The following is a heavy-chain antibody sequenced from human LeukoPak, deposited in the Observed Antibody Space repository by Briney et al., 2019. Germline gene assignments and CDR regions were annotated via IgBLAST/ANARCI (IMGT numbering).Heavy chain of an antibody. CDR3: AKGGYYGSGSSIPFDY. Sequence: PGGSLRLSCAASGFTFSNYGMHWVRQAPGKGLEWVTFIRYDGSEEYYADSVKGRFTIFRDNSKNTLYLQMNSLRAEDTAVYFCAKGGYYGSGSSIPFDYWGQGTLVTVSS. CDR2: IRYDGSEE. J-gene: IGHJ4*02. D-gene: IGHD3-10*01. CDR1: GFTFSNYG. V-gene: IGHV3-30*02.